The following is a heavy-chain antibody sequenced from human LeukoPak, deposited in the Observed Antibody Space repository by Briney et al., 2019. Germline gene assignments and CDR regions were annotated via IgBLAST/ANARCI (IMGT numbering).Heavy chain of an antibody. J-gene: IGHJ4*02. Sequence: SVKVSCKASGGTLSSYAISWVRQAPGQGLEWMGGIIPIFGTANYAQKFQGRVTITADKSTSTAYMELSSLRSEDTAVYYCARTSIVVVVAARYYFDYWGQGTLVTVSS. CDR3: ARTSIVVVVAARYYFDY. V-gene: IGHV1-69*06. CDR2: IIPIFGTA. D-gene: IGHD2-15*01. CDR1: GGTLSSYA.